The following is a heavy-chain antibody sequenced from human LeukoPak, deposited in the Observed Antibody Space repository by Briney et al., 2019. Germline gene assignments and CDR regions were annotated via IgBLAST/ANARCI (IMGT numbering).Heavy chain of an antibody. D-gene: IGHD2-2*01. J-gene: IGHJ4*02. CDR3: ARDDCSSTSCSDY. V-gene: IGHV3-30-3*01. CDR2: ISYDGSNK. CDR1: GFTFSSYA. Sequence: PGGSLRLSCAASGFTFSSYAMHWVRQAPGKGLEWVAVISYDGSNKYYADSVKGRFTISRDNSKNTLYLQMNSLRAEDTAVYYCARDDCSSTSCSDYWGQGTLVTVSS.